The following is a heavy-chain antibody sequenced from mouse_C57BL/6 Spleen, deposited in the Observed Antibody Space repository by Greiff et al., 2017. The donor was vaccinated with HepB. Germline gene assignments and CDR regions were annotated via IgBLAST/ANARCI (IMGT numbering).Heavy chain of an antibody. Sequence: QVQLQQSGPELVRPGASVKISCKAPGYTFTSHWMQWVRQRPGPGLEWIGEIFPGSGSTYYNEKFKGKATLTVDTSSSTAYMQRSSLTSEDSAVYLCARSKDSSGPFAYWGQVTLVTVAA. CDR1: GYTFTSHW. CDR3: ARSKDSSGPFAY. D-gene: IGHD3-2*02. CDR2: IFPGSGST. V-gene: IGHV1-56*01. J-gene: IGHJ3*01.